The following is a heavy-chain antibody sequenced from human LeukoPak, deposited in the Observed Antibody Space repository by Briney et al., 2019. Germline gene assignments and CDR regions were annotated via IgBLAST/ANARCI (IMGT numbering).Heavy chain of an antibody. CDR3: ARQRCSSTSCYFDAFDI. Sequence: GESLKISCKGSGYRFTSYCIGWVRQMPGKGLEWMGIIYPGDSDTRYSPSFQGQVTISADTSISTAYLQWSSLKASDTAMYYCARQRCSSTSCYFDAFDIWGQGTMVTVSS. V-gene: IGHV5-51*01. CDR1: GYRFTSYC. D-gene: IGHD2-2*01. J-gene: IGHJ3*02. CDR2: IYPGDSDT.